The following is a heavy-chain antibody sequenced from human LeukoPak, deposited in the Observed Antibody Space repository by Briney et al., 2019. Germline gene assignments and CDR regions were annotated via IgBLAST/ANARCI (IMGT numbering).Heavy chain of an antibody. V-gene: IGHV4-34*01. CDR1: GGSFSGYY. Sequence: SETLSLTCAVYGGSFSGYYWSWIRQPPGKGLEWIGEINHGGSTNYNPSLKSRVTISVDTSKNQFSLKLSSVTAADTAVYYCATGRMDVWGKGTTVTVSS. J-gene: IGHJ6*03. CDR3: ATGRMDV. CDR2: INHGGST.